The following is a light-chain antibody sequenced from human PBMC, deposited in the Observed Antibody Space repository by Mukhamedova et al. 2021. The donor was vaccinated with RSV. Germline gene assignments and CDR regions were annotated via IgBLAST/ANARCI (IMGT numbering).Light chain of an antibody. V-gene: IGKV1-5*03. Sequence: SQSISSWLAWYQQKPGKAPKLLIYKASSLESGVPSRFSGSGSGTEFTLTISSLQPDDFATYYCQQYNSYVYSFGQGTKLEIK. CDR3: QQYNSYVYS. CDR1: QSISSW. J-gene: IGKJ2*03. CDR2: KAS.